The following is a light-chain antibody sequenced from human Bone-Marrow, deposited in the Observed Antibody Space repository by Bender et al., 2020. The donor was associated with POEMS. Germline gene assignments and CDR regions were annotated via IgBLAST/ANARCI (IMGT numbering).Light chain of an antibody. CDR1: NIGSKH. Sequence: SYVLTQPPSVSVAPGTTASISCGGNNIGSKHVHWYQQKPGQAPVLVVYDDSDRPSGVPERFSGSNSGNTATLTISRVEAGDEADYYCQVWDNNSDHWVFGGGTKLAVL. CDR2: DDS. V-gene: IGLV3-21*03. J-gene: IGLJ3*02. CDR3: QVWDNNSDHWV.